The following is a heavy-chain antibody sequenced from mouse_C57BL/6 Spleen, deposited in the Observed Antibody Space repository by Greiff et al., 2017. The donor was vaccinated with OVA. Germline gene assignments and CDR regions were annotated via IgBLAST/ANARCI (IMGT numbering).Heavy chain of an antibody. CDR2: IDPANGNT. CDR1: GFNIKNTY. V-gene: IGHV14-3*01. CDR3: ARGYED. J-gene: IGHJ4*01. Sequence: EVKLQESVAELVRPGASVKLSCTASGFNIKNTYMPWVKQRPEQGLEWIGRIDPANGNTKYAPKFQGKATITADTSSNTAYLQLSSLTSEDTAIYYCARGYEDWGQGTSVTVSS. D-gene: IGHD2-2*01.